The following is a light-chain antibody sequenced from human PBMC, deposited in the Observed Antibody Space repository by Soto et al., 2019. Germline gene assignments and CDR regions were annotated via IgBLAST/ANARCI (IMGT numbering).Light chain of an antibody. CDR3: AAWDGSLNGVV. CDR1: SSNIGSNS. J-gene: IGLJ2*01. Sequence: QSVLTQPPSASGTPGQRVTISCSGSSSNIGSNSVNWYQQLPGTAPKLLMYSSNQRPSGVPDRFSGSKAGTSASLAISVLQSEDEADYYCAAWDGSLNGVVFGGGTKLTVL. CDR2: SSN. V-gene: IGLV1-44*01.